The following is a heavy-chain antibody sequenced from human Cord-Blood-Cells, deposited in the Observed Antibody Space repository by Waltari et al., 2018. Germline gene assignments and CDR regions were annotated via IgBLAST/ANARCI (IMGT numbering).Heavy chain of an antibody. CDR1: GGSISRGGYY. D-gene: IGHD3-10*01. CDR2: LYYSGIT. Sequence: HVQLQESGPGLVNPSQTLSLPCTVSGGSISRGGYYWSWFRRHPGKGLEWIGYLYYSGITYYTPSLKSRVTISVDTSKNQFALKLSSVTAADTAVYYCARDGSGSYDYWGQGTLVTVSS. V-gene: IGHV4-31*03. J-gene: IGHJ4*02. CDR3: ARDGSGSYDY.